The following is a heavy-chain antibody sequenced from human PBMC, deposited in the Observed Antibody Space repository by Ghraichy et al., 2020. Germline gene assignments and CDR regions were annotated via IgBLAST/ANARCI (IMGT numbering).Heavy chain of an antibody. D-gene: IGHD1-26*01. CDR3: ARMHSGTHFDY. CDR1: GSTFSTYE. V-gene: IGHV3-48*03. Sequence: GGSLRLSCAASGSTFSTYEMNWVRQAPGKGLEWVSYISSSGTTIYYADSVKGRFTISRDNAKNSLYLQMNSLRAEDSAVYYCARMHSGTHFDYWGQGTLVTVSS. J-gene: IGHJ4*02. CDR2: ISSSGTTI.